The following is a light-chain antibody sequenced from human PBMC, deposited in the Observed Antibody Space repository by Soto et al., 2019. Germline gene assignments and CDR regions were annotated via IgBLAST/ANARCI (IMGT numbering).Light chain of an antibody. V-gene: IGLV2-14*03. CDR3: SSYTSSSILV. Sequence: QSALTQPASVSGSPGQSITISCTGTSSDVGGYNYVSWYQQHPGKAPKLMIYDVNNRPSGVSYRFAGAKSGNTASLTISGLQAENEADNYCSSYTSSSILVFGSGTKVTVL. J-gene: IGLJ1*01. CDR2: DVN. CDR1: SSDVGGYNY.